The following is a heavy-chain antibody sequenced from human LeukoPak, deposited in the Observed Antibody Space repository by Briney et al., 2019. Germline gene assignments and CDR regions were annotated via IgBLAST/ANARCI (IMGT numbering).Heavy chain of an antibody. CDR2: IYSGGST. J-gene: IGHJ5*02. V-gene: IGHV3-66*04. CDR1: GFTVSSNY. D-gene: IGHD4-17*01. Sequence: QSGGSLRLSCAASGFTVSSNYMSWVRQAPGKGLEWVSVIYSGGSTYYADSVKGRFTISRDNSKNTLYLQMNSLRAEDTAVYYCARLDGDYWFDPWGQGTLVTVSS. CDR3: ARLDGDYWFDP.